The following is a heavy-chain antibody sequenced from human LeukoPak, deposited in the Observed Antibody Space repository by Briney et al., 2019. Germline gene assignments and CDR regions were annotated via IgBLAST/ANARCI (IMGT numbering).Heavy chain of an antibody. CDR2: ISGSGGST. V-gene: IGHV3-23*01. J-gene: IGHJ4*01. Sequence: GGSLRLSCAASGFTFSSYAMSWVRQAPGKGLEWVSAISGSGGSTYYADSVKGRFTISRDNAKNSLYLQMNSLRPDDTALYYCSTDPRLLIYWGHGTLVTVSS. CDR3: STDPRLLIY. CDR1: GFTFSSYA. D-gene: IGHD2-8*01.